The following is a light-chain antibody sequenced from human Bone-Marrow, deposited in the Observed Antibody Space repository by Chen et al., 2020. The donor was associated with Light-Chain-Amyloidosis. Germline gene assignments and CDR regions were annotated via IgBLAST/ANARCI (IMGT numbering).Light chain of an antibody. CDR3: SSYTSTGTYV. Sequence: QSALTQPASVSGSPGQSITISCTGSSGDVGGYNYVLWYRHHPGKAPKLMIYEVSNRPSGVSNRFSGSKSGNTASLTISGLQTEDEADYYCSSYTSTGTYVIGTGTKVTVL. V-gene: IGLV2-14*01. J-gene: IGLJ1*01. CDR2: EVS. CDR1: SGDVGGYNY.